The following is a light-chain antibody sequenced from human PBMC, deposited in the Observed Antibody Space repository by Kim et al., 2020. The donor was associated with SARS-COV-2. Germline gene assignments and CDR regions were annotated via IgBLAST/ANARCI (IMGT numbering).Light chain of an antibody. J-gene: IGKJ4*01. CDR3: QQFDDFPLT. CDR1: QDISYY. Sequence: DIQMTQSPSSLSASVGDRVTITCRASQDISYYLNWYQQKPGKAPKLLIFDATNLETGVPSRFSGSGSGTDFTLTISSLQPEDFATYFCQQFDDFPLTYGGGTKVDIK. CDR2: DAT. V-gene: IGKV1-33*01.